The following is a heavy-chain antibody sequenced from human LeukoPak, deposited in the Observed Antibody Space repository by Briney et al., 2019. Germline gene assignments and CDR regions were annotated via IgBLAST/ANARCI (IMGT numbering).Heavy chain of an antibody. V-gene: IGHV4-30-4*08. CDR1: GGSISSGDYY. CDR3: ARRWIGEAFDI. CDR2: IYYSGST. J-gene: IGHJ3*02. Sequence: SETLSLTCTVSGGSISSGDYYWSWIRQPPGKGLEWIGYIYYSGSTYYNPSLKSRVTISVDTSKNQFSLKLSSVTAADTAVYYCARRWIGEAFDIWGQGTMVTVSS. D-gene: IGHD5-24*01.